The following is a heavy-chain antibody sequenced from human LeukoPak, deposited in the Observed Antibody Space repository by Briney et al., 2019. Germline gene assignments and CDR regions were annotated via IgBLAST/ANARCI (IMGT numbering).Heavy chain of an antibody. D-gene: IGHD3-3*01. V-gene: IGHV3-7*01. J-gene: IGHJ5*02. CDR2: IKQDGSEK. CDR3: ARDVTIPLDGNWFDP. Sequence: GGSLRLSCAASGFTFSSYWMSWVRQAPGKGLEWVANIKQDGSEKYYVDSVKGRFTISRDNAKNSLYLQMNSLRAEDTAVYYCARDVTIPLDGNWFDPWGRGTLVTVSS. CDR1: GFTFSSYW.